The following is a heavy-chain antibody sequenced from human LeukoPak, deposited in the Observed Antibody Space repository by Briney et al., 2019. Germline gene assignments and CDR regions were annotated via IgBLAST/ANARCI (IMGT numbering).Heavy chain of an antibody. CDR3: AREGARWEPSFSAFDI. J-gene: IGHJ3*02. CDR2: IYYSGST. V-gene: IGHV4-59*01. D-gene: IGHD1-26*01. Sequence: SETLSLTCTVSGGSISSYYWSWIRQPPGKGLEWIGYIYYSGSTNYNSSFKSRVTISIDTSKNQFSLRLSSVTAADTAVYYCAREGARWEPSFSAFDIWGQGTMVTVSS. CDR1: GGSISSYY.